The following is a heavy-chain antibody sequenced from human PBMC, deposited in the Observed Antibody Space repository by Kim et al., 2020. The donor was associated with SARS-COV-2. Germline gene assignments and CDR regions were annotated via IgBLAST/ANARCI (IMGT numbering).Heavy chain of an antibody. J-gene: IGHJ3*02. D-gene: IGHD6-13*01. V-gene: IGHV1-46*01. CDR2: INPSGGST. Sequence: ASVKVSCKASGYTFTSYYMHWVRQAPGQGLEWMGIINPSGGSTSYAQKFQGRVTMTRDTSTSTVYMELSSLRSEDTAVYYCARVGTRSTLAAAGGRAFDIWGQGTMVTVSS. CDR3: ARVGTRSTLAAAGGRAFDI. CDR1: GYTFTSYY.